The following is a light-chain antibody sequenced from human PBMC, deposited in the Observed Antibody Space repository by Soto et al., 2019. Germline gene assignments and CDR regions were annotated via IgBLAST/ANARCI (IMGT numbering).Light chain of an antibody. J-gene: IGLJ2*01. V-gene: IGLV2-14*03. CDR3: SSSTPTTLV. Sequence: QSALTQPASVSGSPGQSITISCTGTSSDVGAYNYVSWYQHHPGKAPSLLIYDVSNRPSGVSGRFSASKSGNTASLTISGLHAEDEADYYCSSSTPTTLVFGGGTKLTVL. CDR2: DVS. CDR1: SSDVGAYNY.